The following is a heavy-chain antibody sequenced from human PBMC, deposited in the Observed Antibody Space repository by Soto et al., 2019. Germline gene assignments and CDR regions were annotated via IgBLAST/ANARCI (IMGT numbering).Heavy chain of an antibody. CDR3: TTRSHSGWYIY. J-gene: IGHJ4*02. V-gene: IGHV3-15*01. CDR2: IKSKTDGGTT. Sequence: EVQLVESGGGLVKPGGSLRLSCEASGLTFSNAWMSWFRQAPGKGLEWVGRIKSKTDGGTTDYAAPVKGRFTISRDDSKNTLYLQMNSLKTEDTAVYYCTTRSHSGWYIYWGQGTLVTVSS. CDR1: GLTFSNAW. D-gene: IGHD6-19*01.